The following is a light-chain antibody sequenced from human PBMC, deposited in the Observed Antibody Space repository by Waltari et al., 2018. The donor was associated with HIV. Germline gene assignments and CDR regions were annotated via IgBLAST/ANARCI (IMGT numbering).Light chain of an antibody. J-gene: IGLJ1*01. Sequence: QSALTQPASVSGSPGQSITISCTGTNSDVGGYKSVSWYQQHPDKAPKLMIYEVNNRPSGVSSRFSGSKAGNTASLTISGLQAADEADYDCSSYTDSRPLYVFGTGTKVTVL. CDR3: SSYTDSRPLYV. V-gene: IGLV2-14*01. CDR2: EVN. CDR1: NSDVGGYKS.